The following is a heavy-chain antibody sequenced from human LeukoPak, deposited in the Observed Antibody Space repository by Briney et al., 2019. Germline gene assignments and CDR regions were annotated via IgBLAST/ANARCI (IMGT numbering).Heavy chain of an antibody. J-gene: IGHJ4*02. CDR1: GFTFSSYA. D-gene: IGHD5-24*01. Sequence: GGSLRLSCAASGFTFSSYAMSWVRQAPGKGLELVSVIYSGGSTYYADSVKGRFTISRDNSKNTLYLQMNSLRAEDTAVYYCARDVRDGYTFDYWGQGTLVTVSS. CDR3: ARDVRDGYTFDY. CDR2: IYSGGST. V-gene: IGHV3-53*01.